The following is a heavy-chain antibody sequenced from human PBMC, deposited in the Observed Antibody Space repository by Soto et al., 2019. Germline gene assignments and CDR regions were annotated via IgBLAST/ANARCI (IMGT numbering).Heavy chain of an antibody. CDR2: ISSSGYI. CDR1: GFNFNSYT. CDR3: ARDCSGGSCSPGMDV. V-gene: IGHV3-21*01. D-gene: IGHD2-15*01. Sequence: GWSLRLSCAAAGFNFNSYTINWVRQAPGKGLEWLSSISSSGYIFSTGSVRGRFTISRDNAKNSVYLQINSLRAEDTAVYFCARDCSGGSCSPGMDVWGQGTTVKVSS. J-gene: IGHJ6*02.